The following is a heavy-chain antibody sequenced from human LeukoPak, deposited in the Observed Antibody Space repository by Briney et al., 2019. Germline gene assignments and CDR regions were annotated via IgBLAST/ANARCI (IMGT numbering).Heavy chain of an antibody. J-gene: IGHJ3*02. V-gene: IGHV4-4*09. Sequence: PSETLSLTCTVSGGSISSYYWSWIRQPPGKGREWIGYVYTSGSTNYNPSLKSRVTISVDTSKNQFSLKLSSVPAADTAVYYCARLLYYDSSGYHDASDIWGQGTMVTVSS. CDR2: VYTSGST. CDR3: ARLLYYDSSGYHDASDI. CDR1: GGSISSYY. D-gene: IGHD3-22*01.